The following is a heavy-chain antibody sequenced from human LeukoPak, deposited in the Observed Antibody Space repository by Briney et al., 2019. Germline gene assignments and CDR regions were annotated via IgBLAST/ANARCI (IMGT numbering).Heavy chain of an antibody. CDR3: AKVKSGPGLWREFDY. J-gene: IGHJ4*02. D-gene: IGHD5-18*01. V-gene: IGHV3-48*03. Sequence: SGGSLRLSCAASGFTFSSYEMNWVRQAPGKGLEWVSYISSSGSTIYYADSVKGRFTISRDNAKNSLYLQMNSLRAEDTAVYYCAKVKSGPGLWREFDYWGQGTLVTVSS. CDR2: ISSSGSTI. CDR1: GFTFSSYE.